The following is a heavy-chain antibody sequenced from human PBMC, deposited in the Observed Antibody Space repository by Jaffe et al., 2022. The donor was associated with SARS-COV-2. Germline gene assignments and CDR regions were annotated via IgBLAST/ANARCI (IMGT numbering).Heavy chain of an antibody. CDR3: AKTLDPTVAGTVADY. CDR1: GFTFSSYG. J-gene: IGHJ4*02. CDR2: ISYDGSNK. V-gene: IGHV3-30*18. D-gene: IGHD6-19*01. Sequence: QVQLVESGGGVVQPGRSLRLSCAASGFTFSSYGMHWVRQAPGKGLEWVAVISYDGSNKYYADSVKGRFTISRDNSKNTLYLQMNSLRAEDTAVYYCAKTLDPTVAGTVADYWGQGTLVTVSS.